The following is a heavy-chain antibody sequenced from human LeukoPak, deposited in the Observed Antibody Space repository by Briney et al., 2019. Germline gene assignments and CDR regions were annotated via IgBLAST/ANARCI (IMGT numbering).Heavy chain of an antibody. CDR3: ARGSVPGVPYFDY. J-gene: IGHJ4*02. CDR2: IYYSGST. V-gene: IGHV4-59*01. Sequence: PSETLSLTCAVSGGSISSYYWSWIRQPPGKGLEWIRYIYYSGSTSYNPSLKSRVTISVDTSKNQFSLKLTSVTAADTAVYHCARGSVPGVPYFDYWGQGTLVTVSS. CDR1: GGSISSYY. D-gene: IGHD3-10*01.